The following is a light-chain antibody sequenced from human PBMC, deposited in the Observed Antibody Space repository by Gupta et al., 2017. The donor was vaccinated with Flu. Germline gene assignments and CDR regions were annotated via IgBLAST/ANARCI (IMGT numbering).Light chain of an antibody. CDR1: RALDYNY. CDR2: GTS. J-gene: IGKJ2*01. V-gene: IGKV3-20*01. CDR3: LQYGSAPYT. Sequence: EIVLTQSPGTLSLSPGDSATLSCRASRALDYNYFAWYQQRRGQPPRLLIFGTSKRAVGIPDRFSGSGSATDLTLTISRLETEDIAVYYCLQYGSAPYTFGQGTKLEIK.